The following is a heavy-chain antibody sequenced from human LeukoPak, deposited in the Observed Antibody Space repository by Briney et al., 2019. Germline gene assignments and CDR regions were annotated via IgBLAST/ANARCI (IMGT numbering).Heavy chain of an antibody. V-gene: IGHV4-59*01. CDR3: ARLPDVSGWPFDY. CDR2: IRYSGRT. CDR1: DDSISRDF. Sequence: PSETLSLTCTASDDSISRDFXTWIXQPXXXXXXXXGYIRYSGRTEYNPSLKSRVTISIQTSKNQFSLKLTSVTAADTAIYYCARLPDVSGWPFDYWGQGILVTVSS. J-gene: IGHJ4*02. D-gene: IGHD6-19*01.